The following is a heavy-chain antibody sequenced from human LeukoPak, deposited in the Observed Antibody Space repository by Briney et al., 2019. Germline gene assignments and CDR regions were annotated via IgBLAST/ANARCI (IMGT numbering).Heavy chain of an antibody. Sequence: GRSLRLSCAASGFTFSSYGMHWVRQAPGKGLEWVSAISGSGGSTYYADSVKGRFTISRDNSKNTLYLQMNSLRAEDTAVYYCAKDRKQQLVLFDYWGQGTLVTVSS. CDR2: ISGSGGST. CDR1: GFTFSSYG. J-gene: IGHJ4*02. CDR3: AKDRKQQLVLFDY. V-gene: IGHV3-23*01. D-gene: IGHD6-13*01.